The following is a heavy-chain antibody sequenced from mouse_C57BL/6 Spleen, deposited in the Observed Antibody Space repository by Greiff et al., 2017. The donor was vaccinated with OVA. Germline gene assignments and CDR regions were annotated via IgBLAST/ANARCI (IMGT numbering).Heavy chain of an antibody. CDR2: INPGSGGT. J-gene: IGHJ4*01. V-gene: IGHV1-54*01. CDR1: GYAFTNYL. CDR3: AREGRDADYYAMDY. D-gene: IGHD3-3*01. Sequence: VQLQQSGAELVRPGTSVKVSCKASGYAFTNYLIEWVKQRPGPGLEWIGVINPGSGGTNYNEKFKGKATLTADKSSSTAYMQLSSLTSEDSAVYFCAREGRDADYYAMDYWGQGTSVTVSS.